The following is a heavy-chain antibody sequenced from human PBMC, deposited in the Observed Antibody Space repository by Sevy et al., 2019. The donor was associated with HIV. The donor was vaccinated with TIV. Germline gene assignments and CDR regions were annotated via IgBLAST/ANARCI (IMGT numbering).Heavy chain of an antibody. D-gene: IGHD2-8*01. J-gene: IGHJ4*02. CDR3: AREGCTRPHDY. CDR2: LSFGCGKI. V-gene: IGHV3-23*01. Sequence: GGSLRLSCAASGFAFYDYSMSWIRQAPGKGLEWVATLSFGCGKINYADSVKGRFTISRVNSKNSVYLQMDNLRVEDTALYYCAREGCTRPHDYWGQGTRVIVSS. CDR1: GFAFYDYS.